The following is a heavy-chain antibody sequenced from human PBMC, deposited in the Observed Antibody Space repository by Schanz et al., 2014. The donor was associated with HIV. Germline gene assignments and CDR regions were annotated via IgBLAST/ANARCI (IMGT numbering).Heavy chain of an antibody. Sequence: QVQLQQWGAGLLKPSETLSLTCAVYGGSFSGYYWTWIRQPPGKGLEWIGRINHSGGTNYNPSLKSRVSISVDTSKNQFSVKLSSVTAADTAVYYCARATTDNFLPTYYFQSWGQGTLVTVSS. CDR1: GGSFSGYY. V-gene: IGHV4-34*01. D-gene: IGHD5-12*01. CDR3: ARATTDNFLPTYYFQS. CDR2: INHSGGT. J-gene: IGHJ4*02.